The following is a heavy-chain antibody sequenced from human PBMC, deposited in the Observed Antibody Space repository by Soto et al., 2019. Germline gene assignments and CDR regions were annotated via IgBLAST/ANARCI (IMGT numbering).Heavy chain of an antibody. CDR1: GYTLTGYY. D-gene: IGHD3-9*01. CDR2: INPNSGGT. J-gene: IGHJ3*02. CDR3: ARAVLRYFDWAGPDAFDI. Sequence: GASVKVSGKASGYTLTGYYMHWVRQAPGQGLEWMGWINPNSGGTNYAQKFQGWFTMTRDTSISTAYMELSRLRSDDTAVYYCARAVLRYFDWAGPDAFDIWGQGTMVTVSS. V-gene: IGHV1-2*04.